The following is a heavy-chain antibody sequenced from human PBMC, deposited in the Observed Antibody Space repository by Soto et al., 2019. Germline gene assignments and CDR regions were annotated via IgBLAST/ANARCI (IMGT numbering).Heavy chain of an antibody. V-gene: IGHV3-23*01. Sequence: EVQLLESGGGLVQPGGSLRLSCAASGFTFSSYAMSWVRQAPGKGLEWVSAISGSGGSTYYADSVKGRFTISRDNSKNTLYLHMNSLKAEDTAVYYCAKRMVRGVIINPVFDYWGQGTLVTVSS. CDR1: GFTFSSYA. J-gene: IGHJ4*02. CDR2: ISGSGGST. CDR3: AKRMVRGVIINPVFDY. D-gene: IGHD3-10*01.